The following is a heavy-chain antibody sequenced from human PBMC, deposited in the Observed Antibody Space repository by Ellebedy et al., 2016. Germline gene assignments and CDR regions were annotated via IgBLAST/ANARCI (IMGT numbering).Heavy chain of an antibody. CDR3: VTPGGYVGGFDQ. Sequence: GGSLRLSCAASGFAFSNSVMTWVRQAPGKGLEWVSTLSIIDDSTYYADSVKGRFAISRDNSKNTLYLQMNGLRAEDTAVYYCVTPGGYVGGFDQWGQGTLVIVSS. CDR2: LSIIDDST. J-gene: IGHJ4*02. V-gene: IGHV3-23*01. CDR1: GFAFSNSV. D-gene: IGHD2-2*01.